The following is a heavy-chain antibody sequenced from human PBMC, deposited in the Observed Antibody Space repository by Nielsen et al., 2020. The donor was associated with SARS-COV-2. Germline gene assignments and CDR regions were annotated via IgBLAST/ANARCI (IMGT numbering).Heavy chain of an antibody. D-gene: IGHD3-3*01. Sequence: WVRQAPGQGLEWTGWINTNTGNPTYAQGFTGRFVFSLDTSVSTAYLQISSLKAEDTAVYYCARDGRTTIFGVVISTYYGMDVWGQGTTVTVSS. CDR2: INTNTGNP. CDR3: ARDGRTTIFGVVISTYYGMDV. J-gene: IGHJ6*02. V-gene: IGHV7-4-1*02.